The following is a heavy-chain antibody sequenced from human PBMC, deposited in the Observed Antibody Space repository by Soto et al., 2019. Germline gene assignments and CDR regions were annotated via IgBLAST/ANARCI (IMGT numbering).Heavy chain of an antibody. D-gene: IGHD2-15*01. Sequence: EVQLLESGGGLVQPGGSLRLSCAASGLTFSNYWMTWVRQAPGKGLEWVANIKGDESEKYYGDSVKGRFTISRDNAKNSRYLQMNSLRDEDTAIYFCARELVLGLRSAFDMWGQGTLVTVSS. CDR3: ARELVLGLRSAFDM. CDR1: GLTFSNYW. V-gene: IGHV3-7*04. J-gene: IGHJ3*02. CDR2: IKGDESEK.